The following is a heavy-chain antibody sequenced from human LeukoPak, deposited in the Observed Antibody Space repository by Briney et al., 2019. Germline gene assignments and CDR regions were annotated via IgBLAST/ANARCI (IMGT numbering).Heavy chain of an antibody. V-gene: IGHV4-61*02. CDR1: GGSISSDRFY. CDR3: ARVPDWTYVPDY. J-gene: IGHJ4*02. CDR2: IKSSNT. D-gene: IGHD3-16*01. Sequence: SETLSLTCTVSGGSISSDRFYWTWVRQPAGKGLEWIGRIKSSNTNYNPSLKSRVSISLDASTNQFSLKLSSLTAADTAVYYCARVPDWTYVPDYWGQGTLVTVSS.